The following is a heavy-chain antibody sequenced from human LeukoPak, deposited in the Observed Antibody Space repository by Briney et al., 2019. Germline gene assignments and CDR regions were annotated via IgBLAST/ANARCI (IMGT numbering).Heavy chain of an antibody. D-gene: IGHD6-19*01. V-gene: IGHV3-64D*09. J-gene: IGHJ4*02. Sequence: GGSLRLSCAASGFTFSSCAMHWVRQAPGMGLEYVSGINDHGDTTHYGDSVRGRVTISRDDSKNTVHLQMSSLRAEDTAVYYCVRDLSGWYSCDYWGQGTLVTVSS. CDR1: GFTFSSCA. CDR2: INDHGDTT. CDR3: VRDLSGWYSCDY.